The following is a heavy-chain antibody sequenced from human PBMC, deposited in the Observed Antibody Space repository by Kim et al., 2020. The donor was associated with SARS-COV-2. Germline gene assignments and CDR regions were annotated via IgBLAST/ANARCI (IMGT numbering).Heavy chain of an antibody. CDR3: AKLVGAYTADF. Sequence: TNYADSVKGRFTVSRNNSKNTRYLQMNSLRAEDTAVYYCAKLVGAYTADFWGQGTLVTVSS. D-gene: IGHD1-26*01. V-gene: IGHV3-23*01. CDR2: T. J-gene: IGHJ4*02.